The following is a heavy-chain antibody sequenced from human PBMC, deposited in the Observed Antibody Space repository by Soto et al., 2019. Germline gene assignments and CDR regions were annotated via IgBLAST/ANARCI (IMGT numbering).Heavy chain of an antibody. CDR1: GGSISSGGYY. CDR3: AMDSGSYVPVGY. Sequence: SETLSLTCTVSGGSISSGGYYWSWIRQHPGKGLEWIGYIYYSGTTYYNPSLKSRVTISVDTSKNQFSLKLSSVTAADTAVYYCAMDSGSYVPVGYWGQGTLVTVSS. CDR2: IYYSGTT. V-gene: IGHV4-31*02. J-gene: IGHJ4*02. D-gene: IGHD3-10*01.